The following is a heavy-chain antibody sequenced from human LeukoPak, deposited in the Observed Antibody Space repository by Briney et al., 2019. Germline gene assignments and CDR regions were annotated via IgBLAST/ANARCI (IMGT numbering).Heavy chain of an antibody. CDR1: GFIFSSYS. Sequence: PGGSLRLSCAASGFIFSSYSMNWVRQAPGKGLKWVSSISSSSSYIYYADSVKGRFTISRDNAKNSLYLQMNSLRAEDTAVYYCARSYYDFWSGYYEPIAYYMDVWGKGTTVTVSS. D-gene: IGHD3-3*01. CDR2: ISSSSSYI. J-gene: IGHJ6*03. V-gene: IGHV3-21*01. CDR3: ARSYYDFWSGYYEPIAYYMDV.